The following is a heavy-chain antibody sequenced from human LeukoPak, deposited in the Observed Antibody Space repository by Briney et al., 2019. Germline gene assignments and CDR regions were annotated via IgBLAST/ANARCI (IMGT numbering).Heavy chain of an antibody. CDR2: ISYDGSNK. CDR1: GFTFSTYG. D-gene: IGHD1-26*01. V-gene: IGHV3-30*03. Sequence: PGGSLRLSCAASGFTFSTYGMHWVRQAPGKGLEWVAVISYDGSNKYYADSVKGRFTISRDNSKNTLYLQMNSLRAEDTAVYYCARDAYRGSYFTYFFDYWGQGTLVTVSS. CDR3: ARDAYRGSYFTYFFDY. J-gene: IGHJ4*02.